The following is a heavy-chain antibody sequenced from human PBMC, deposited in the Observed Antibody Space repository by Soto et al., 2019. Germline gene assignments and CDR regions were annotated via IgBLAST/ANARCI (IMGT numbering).Heavy chain of an antibody. CDR3: ARARSAGRRTFDY. V-gene: IGHV4-34*01. D-gene: IGHD6-19*01. Sequence: QVQLQQWGAGLLKPSETLSLTCAVYGGSFSGYYWSWIRQPPGKGLEWIGEINHSGSTSYNPSLKSRVTISVDTSKNQFSLKLSSVTAADTAVYYCARARSAGRRTFDYWGQGTLVTVSS. J-gene: IGHJ4*02. CDR2: INHSGST. CDR1: GGSFSGYY.